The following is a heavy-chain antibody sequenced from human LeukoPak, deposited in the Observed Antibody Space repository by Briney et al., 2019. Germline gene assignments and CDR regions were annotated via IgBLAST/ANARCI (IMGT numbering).Heavy chain of an antibody. CDR3: AKPRWEQWLANDAFDI. D-gene: IGHD6-19*01. J-gene: IGHJ3*02. V-gene: IGHV3-21*04. CDR1: GFTFSSYS. Sequence: GGSLRLSCAASGFTFSSYSMNWVRQAPGKGLEWVSSISSSSSYIYYADSVKGRFTISRDNAKNSLYLQMNSLRAEDTAVYYCAKPRWEQWLANDAFDIWGQGTMVTVSS. CDR2: ISSSSSYI.